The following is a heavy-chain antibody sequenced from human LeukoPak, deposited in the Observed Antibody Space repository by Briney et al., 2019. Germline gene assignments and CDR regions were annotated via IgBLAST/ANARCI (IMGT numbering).Heavy chain of an antibody. CDR1: GYTFTGYY. Sequence: ASVKVSCKASGYTFTGYYMHWVRQAPGQGLEWMGWINPNSANTGYAQKFQGRVTMTRNTSISTAYMELSSLRSEDTAVYYCARGPPESSNSDYWGQGTLVTVSS. V-gene: IGHV1-8*02. CDR3: ARGPPESSNSDY. J-gene: IGHJ4*02. CDR2: INPNSANT. D-gene: IGHD6-13*01.